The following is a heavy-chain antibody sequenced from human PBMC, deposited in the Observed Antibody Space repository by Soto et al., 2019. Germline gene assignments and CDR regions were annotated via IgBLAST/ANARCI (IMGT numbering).Heavy chain of an antibody. J-gene: IGHJ4*02. Sequence: PSETLSLTCSVSGGSVATVRTYCCCPRLLPGKGLQWVGYIYYTGSSYDNPALQSRVTISRDPPEMQFPLKFSSVTAAETAFYYRASGTFNPISFDFWRQGRQVTFSS. CDR1: GGSVATVRTY. V-gene: IGHV4-31*03. CDR3: ASGTFNPISFDF. CDR2: IYYTGSS.